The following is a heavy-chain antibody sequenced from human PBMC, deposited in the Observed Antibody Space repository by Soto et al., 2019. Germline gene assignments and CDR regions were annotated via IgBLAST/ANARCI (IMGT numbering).Heavy chain of an antibody. V-gene: IGHV1-18*01. CDR2: ISAYNGNT. CDR1: GYTFTNYG. J-gene: IGHJ4*02. Sequence: GASVKVSCKASGYTFTNYGISWVRQAPGQGLEWMGWISAYNGNTNYAQKFQGRVTMTTDTSTSTAYMELRSLRSDDTAVYYCARDLPLSHYYDSSGYYYGFDYWGQGTLVTAPQ. CDR3: ARDLPLSHYYDSSGYYYGFDY. D-gene: IGHD3-22*01.